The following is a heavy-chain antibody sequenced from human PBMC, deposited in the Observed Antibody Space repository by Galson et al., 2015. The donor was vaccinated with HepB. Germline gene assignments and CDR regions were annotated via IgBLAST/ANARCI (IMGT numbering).Heavy chain of an antibody. CDR1: GYTFTSYA. V-gene: IGHV1-3*01. Sequence: SVKVSCKASGYTFTSYAMHWVRQAPGQRLEWMGWINAGNGNTKYSQKFQGRVTITRDTSASTAYMELSSLRSEDTAVYYCAREVGYCSGGSCYSDRSEPLLFDYWGQGTLVTVSS. D-gene: IGHD2-15*01. J-gene: IGHJ4*02. CDR2: INAGNGNT. CDR3: AREVGYCSGGSCYSDRSEPLLFDY.